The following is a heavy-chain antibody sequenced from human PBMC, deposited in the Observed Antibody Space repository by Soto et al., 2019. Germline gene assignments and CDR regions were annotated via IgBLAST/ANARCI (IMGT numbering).Heavy chain of an antibody. J-gene: IGHJ6*02. Sequence: CVPRTVSCRVSGYSITRYWIGWVSKMPGKGLEWMGIIYPGDSDTRYSPSFQGQVTISADKSISTAYLQWSSLKASDTAMYYCARRDPTYYYYGMDVWGQGTTVTVSS. CDR2: IYPGDSDT. CDR3: ARRDPTYYYYGMDV. CDR1: GYSITRYW. V-gene: IGHV5-51*01.